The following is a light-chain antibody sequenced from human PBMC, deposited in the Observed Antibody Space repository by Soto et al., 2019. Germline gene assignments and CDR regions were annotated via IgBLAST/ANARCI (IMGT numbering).Light chain of an antibody. CDR3: QEYHSFSVT. Sequence: DIQMTQSPSTLSASVGDRITITCRASERISSWLAWYQQKPGRAPKLLIYRASTLQSGVPSRFSGSGSGTEFTLTISSLQPDDFATYYGQEYHSFSVTFGQGTKVEIK. J-gene: IGKJ1*01. CDR1: ERISSW. V-gene: IGKV1-5*03. CDR2: RAS.